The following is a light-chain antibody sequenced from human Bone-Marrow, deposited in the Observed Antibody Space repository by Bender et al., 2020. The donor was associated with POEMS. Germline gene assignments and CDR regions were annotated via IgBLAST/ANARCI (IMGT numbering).Light chain of an antibody. J-gene: IGLJ2*01. CDR1: SSNIGAGSD. V-gene: IGLV1-40*01. Sequence: QSFLTQPPSVSGAPGQRVAISCTGTSSNIGAGSDVHWYQQLPGRGPKLLISGDSNRPFGVPDRFSGSNSGTSASLAITGLQAGDEADYYCCSYAGSSTLVFGGGTKLTVL. CDR3: CSYAGSSTLV. CDR2: GDS.